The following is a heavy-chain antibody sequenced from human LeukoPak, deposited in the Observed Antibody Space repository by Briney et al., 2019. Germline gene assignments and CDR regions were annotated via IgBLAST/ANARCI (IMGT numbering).Heavy chain of an antibody. CDR1: GGSISGGSYY. CDR2: IYTSGTT. CDR3: ARDYLYQSSGYSSQTILDY. V-gene: IGHV4-61*02. D-gene: IGHD3-22*01. Sequence: PSETLSLTCTVSGGSISGGSYYWSWIRQPAGKGLEWIGRIYTSGTTNYNPSLKSRVTISVDTSKNQFSLKLNSVTAADTAVYYCARDYLYQSSGYSSQTILDYWGQGTLVTVSS. J-gene: IGHJ4*02.